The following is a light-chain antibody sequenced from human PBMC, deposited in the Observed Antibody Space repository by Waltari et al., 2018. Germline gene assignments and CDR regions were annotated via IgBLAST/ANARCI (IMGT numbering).Light chain of an antibody. Sequence: DIQMTQSPSSLSASVGDKVTITCHASQAISSWLAWYQQKPGKAPKPLIYVASSLQSGVPSRFSGSGSGTDYTLTIRGLQPEDFATYYCQQYDDLPYSFGLGTKVEIK. CDR2: VAS. J-gene: IGKJ2*03. CDR1: QAISSW. V-gene: IGKV1D-16*01. CDR3: QQYDDLPYS.